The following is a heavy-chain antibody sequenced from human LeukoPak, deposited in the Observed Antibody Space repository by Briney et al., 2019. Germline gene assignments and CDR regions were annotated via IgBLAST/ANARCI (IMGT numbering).Heavy chain of an antibody. CDR3: ARPTGSGSIWTLHY. Sequence: ASVKVSCKASGYTFTGYYMHWVRQAPGQGLEWMGIINPSGGSTSYAQKFQGRVTMTRDTSISTAYMEVSSLISEDTAVYYCARPTGSGSIWTLHYWGQGTLVTVSS. CDR1: GYTFTGYY. CDR2: INPSGGST. D-gene: IGHD6-13*01. J-gene: IGHJ4*02. V-gene: IGHV1-46*01.